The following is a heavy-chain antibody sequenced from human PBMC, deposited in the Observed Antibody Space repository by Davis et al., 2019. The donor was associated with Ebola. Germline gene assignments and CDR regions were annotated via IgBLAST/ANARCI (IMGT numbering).Heavy chain of an antibody. CDR2: ISYDGNDK. V-gene: IGHV3-30*18. J-gene: IGHJ4*02. CDR3: AKSSMTGWY. D-gene: IGHD1-14*01. Sequence: GESLKTSCAASGITFSSNAMHWVRQAPGKGLEWVAVISYDGNDKYYADSVKGRFTISTDNSKNTLYLQMSSLRVEDTAVYYCAKSSMTGWYWGQGTLVTVSS. CDR1: GITFSSNA.